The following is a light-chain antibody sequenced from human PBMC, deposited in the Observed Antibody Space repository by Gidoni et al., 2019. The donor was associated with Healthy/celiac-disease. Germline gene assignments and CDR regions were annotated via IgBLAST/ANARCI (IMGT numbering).Light chain of an antibody. Sequence: DIQMTQSPSTLSASVGDRVTITCRASQSISSWLAWYQQKPGKAPKLLIYKASSLESGVPSRFSGSGPGTEFTLTISSLQPDDFATYYCQQYNSYSRTFAQGTKVEIK. V-gene: IGKV1-5*03. CDR1: QSISSW. J-gene: IGKJ1*01. CDR2: KAS. CDR3: QQYNSYSRT.